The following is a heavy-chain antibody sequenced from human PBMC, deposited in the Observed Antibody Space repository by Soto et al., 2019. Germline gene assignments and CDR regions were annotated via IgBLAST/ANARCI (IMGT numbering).Heavy chain of an antibody. CDR1: GGSISSSNW. D-gene: IGHD3-10*01. J-gene: IGHJ4*02. Sequence: PSETLSLTCAVSGGSISSSNWWSWVRQPPGKGLEWIGEIYHSGSTNYNPSLKSRVIISVDKSKNQFSLKLSSVTAADTAVYYCARESRYYYGSGSGLDYWGQGTLVTVSS. CDR2: IYHSGST. CDR3: ARESRYYYGSGSGLDY. V-gene: IGHV4-4*02.